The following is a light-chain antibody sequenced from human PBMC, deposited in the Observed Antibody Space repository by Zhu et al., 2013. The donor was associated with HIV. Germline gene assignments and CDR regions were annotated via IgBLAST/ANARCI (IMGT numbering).Light chain of an antibody. Sequence: EIVLTQSPGTLSLSPGERATLSCRASQSVSNSYLAWYQQKPGQAPRLLIYGASSRATGIPDRFSGSGSGTDFTLTISRLEPEDFAVYYCQQYGSSPQITFGPGTQVDIK. V-gene: IGKV3-20*01. CDR3: QQYGSSPQIT. CDR1: QSVSNSY. CDR2: GAS. J-gene: IGKJ3*01.